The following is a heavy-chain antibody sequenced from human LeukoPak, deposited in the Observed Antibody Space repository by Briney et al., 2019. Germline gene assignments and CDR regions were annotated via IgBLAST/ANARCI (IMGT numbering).Heavy chain of an antibody. D-gene: IGHD6-13*01. CDR1: GYMFASRG. V-gene: IGHV1-18*01. CDR2: IGVRTGQT. J-gene: IGHJ4*02. CDR3: VRDNSGLAGVSLDL. Sequence: ASVKVSCKASGYMFASRGFTWVRQAPGQGLEWMGWIGVRTGQTQFAQQFRDRFTMTTNTSTTTAFMELKSLRPDDTAVYYCVRDNSGLAGVSLDLWGQGTQVIVSS.